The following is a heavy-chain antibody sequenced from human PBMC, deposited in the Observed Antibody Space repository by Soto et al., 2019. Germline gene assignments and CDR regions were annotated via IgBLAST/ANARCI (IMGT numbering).Heavy chain of an antibody. CDR3: ARDMDPHCSSSRCFGNWFDP. D-gene: IGHD2-2*01. CDR1: GYTFLNYG. CDR2: VSAYNGDT. Sequence: QVQLVQSGAEVKKPGASVRVSCKASGYTFLNYGVSWLRQAPGQGLEWMGWVSAYNGDTNYAQKVQGRVTMTTDAPTTTAYMELRSLRSDDTAVYYCARDMDPHCSSSRCFGNWFDPWGQGTLVTVSS. V-gene: IGHV1-18*01. J-gene: IGHJ5*02.